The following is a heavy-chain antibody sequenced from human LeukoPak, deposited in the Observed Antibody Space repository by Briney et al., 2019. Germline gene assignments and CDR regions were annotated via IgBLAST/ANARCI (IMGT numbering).Heavy chain of an antibody. V-gene: IGHV3-30*02. CDR1: GFTFRSYS. Sequence: GGSLRLSCAASGFTFRSYSMKWVRQAPGKGLEWVTFIQYDGSKKYYADSVKGRFTISRDNSKNTLYLEMNSLRAEDTAVYYCAKDIGSYYDYWGQGILVTVSS. CDR3: AKDIGSYYDY. CDR2: IQYDGSKK. J-gene: IGHJ4*02. D-gene: IGHD3-10*01.